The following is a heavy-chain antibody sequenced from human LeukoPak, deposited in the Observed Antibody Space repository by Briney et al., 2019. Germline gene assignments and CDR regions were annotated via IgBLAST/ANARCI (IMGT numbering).Heavy chain of an antibody. CDR2: ISYDGSNK. V-gene: IGHV3-30*03. D-gene: IGHD1-1*01. CDR1: GFTFRSYG. Sequence: PGRSLRLSCAASGFTFRSYGMHWVRQAPGKGLEWVAVISYDGSNKYYADSVKGRFTISRDNSKNTLFLQMNTLRAEDTAVYFCASGIRERGFDYWGQGTLVTVSS. J-gene: IGHJ4*02. CDR3: ASGIRERGFDY.